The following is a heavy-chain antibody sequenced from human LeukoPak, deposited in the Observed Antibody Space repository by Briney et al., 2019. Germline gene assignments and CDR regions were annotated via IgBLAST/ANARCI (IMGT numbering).Heavy chain of an antibody. CDR2: IYYSGST. D-gene: IGHD3-3*01. J-gene: IGHJ6*02. CDR1: GGSISSYY. CDR3: ARNYDSWSGQSGYYYYGMDV. V-gene: IGHV4-59*01. Sequence: SETLSLTCTVSGGSISSYYWSWIRQPPGKGLEWIGYIYYSGSTNYNPSLKSRVTISVDTSKNQFSLKLSSVTAADTAVYYCARNYDSWSGQSGYYYYGMDVWGQGTTVTVSS.